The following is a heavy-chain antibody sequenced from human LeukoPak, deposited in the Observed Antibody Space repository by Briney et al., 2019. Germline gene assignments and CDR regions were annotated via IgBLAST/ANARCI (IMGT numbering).Heavy chain of an antibody. CDR3: ARVHLHSSGYGSPYNWFDP. J-gene: IGHJ5*02. Sequence: SETLSLTCTVSGYSISRDYHWGWIRQPPGKGLEWIGIGNIYHTESTYYNPSLKSRVTISVDTSKNQFSLKLSSVTAADTAVYYCARVHLHSSGYGSPYNWFDPWGQGTLVTVSS. D-gene: IGHD3-22*01. CDR1: GYSISRDYH. CDR2: GNIYHTEST. V-gene: IGHV4-38-2*02.